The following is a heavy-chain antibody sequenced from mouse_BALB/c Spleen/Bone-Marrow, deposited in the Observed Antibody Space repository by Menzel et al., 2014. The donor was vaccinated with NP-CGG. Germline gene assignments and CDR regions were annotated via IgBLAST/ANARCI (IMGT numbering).Heavy chain of an antibody. CDR3: TRSYGSSYEYYFDY. CDR1: GYTFTSYW. D-gene: IGHD1-1*01. V-gene: IGHV1-69*02. J-gene: IGHJ2*01. Sequence: QVQLKDSGAELVRPGASVKLSCKASGYTFTSYWVNWVKQRPGQGLEWIGNIYPSDSYTNYNQKFKDKATLTVDKSSSTAYMQLSSPTSEDSAVYYCTRSYGSSYEYYFDYWGQGTTHTVSS. CDR2: IYPSDSYT.